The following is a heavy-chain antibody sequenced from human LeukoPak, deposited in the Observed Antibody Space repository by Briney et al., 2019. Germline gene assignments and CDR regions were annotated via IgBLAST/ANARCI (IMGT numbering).Heavy chain of an antibody. CDR3: ARLGSSGFDYYYGMDV. Sequence: SETLSLTCTVSGGSISSYYWSWIRQPAGKGLEWIGRIYTSGSTNYNPSLKSRVTMSVDTSKNQFSLKLSSVTAADTAVYYCARLGSSGFDYYYGMDVWGQGTTVTVSS. CDR2: IYTSGST. D-gene: IGHD6-19*01. V-gene: IGHV4-4*07. J-gene: IGHJ6*02. CDR1: GGSISSYY.